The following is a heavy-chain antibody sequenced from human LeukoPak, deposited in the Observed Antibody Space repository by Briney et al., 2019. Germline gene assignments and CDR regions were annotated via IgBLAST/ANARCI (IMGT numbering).Heavy chain of an antibody. CDR1: GGSVCSGSYY. V-gene: IGHV4-61*01. CDR2: IYYSGGT. Sequence: PSETLSLTCTVSGGSVCSGSYYWSWIRQPPGKGLEWLGYIYYSGGTNYNPSLKSRVSISVDTSKSQFSLRLSSVTAADTAVYYCARAPTNHPTIAVDAFDIWGQGTMVTVSS. D-gene: IGHD1/OR15-1a*01. J-gene: IGHJ3*02. CDR3: ARAPTNHPTIAVDAFDI.